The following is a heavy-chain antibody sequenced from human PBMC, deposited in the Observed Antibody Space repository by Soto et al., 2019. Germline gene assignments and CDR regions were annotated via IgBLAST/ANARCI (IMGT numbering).Heavy chain of an antibody. Sequence: QVQLVQSGAEVKKPGSSVKVSCKASGGTFSSYAISWVRQAPGQGLEWMGGIIPIFGTANYAQKFQGRATITADESTTTAYMELSSLSSADTAVYYCASPAKHGWDAFAIWGHGTMVTVSS. D-gene: IGHD2-15*01. CDR2: IIPIFGTA. CDR1: GGTFSSYA. CDR3: ASPAKHGWDAFAI. J-gene: IGHJ3*02. V-gene: IGHV1-69*12.